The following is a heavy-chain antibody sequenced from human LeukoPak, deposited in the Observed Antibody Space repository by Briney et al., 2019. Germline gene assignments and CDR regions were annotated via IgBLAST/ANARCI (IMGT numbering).Heavy chain of an antibody. CDR3: TTHYYDTNGLFYYYYYMDV. Sequence: GRSLRLSCAASGFTFSSYSLNWVRQAPGKGLEWVSSISSRISSTYYADSVKGRFTISRDNAKNSLYLQMNSLKTEDTAVYYCTTHYYDTNGLFYYYYYMDVWGKGTTVTISS. CDR2: ISSRISST. D-gene: IGHD3-22*01. V-gene: IGHV3-21*03. J-gene: IGHJ6*03. CDR1: GFTFSSYS.